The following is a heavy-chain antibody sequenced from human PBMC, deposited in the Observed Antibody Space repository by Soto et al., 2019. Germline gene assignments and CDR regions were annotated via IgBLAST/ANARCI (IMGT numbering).Heavy chain of an antibody. CDR2: IYQSGSA. V-gene: IGHV4-39*02. J-gene: IGHJ4*02. CDR1: GASKINSRYY. CDR3: SRRGVAPGGTVLDH. Sequence: NPSGTLSPTCSPSGASKINSRYYWVWLRQTPGKVLEWIASIYQSGSAYYTSSLKSRVTIAVDTSKNRFSLKLTSVTAADTGVYYCSRRGVAPGGTVLDHWGQGTLVAVSS. D-gene: IGHD1-1*01.